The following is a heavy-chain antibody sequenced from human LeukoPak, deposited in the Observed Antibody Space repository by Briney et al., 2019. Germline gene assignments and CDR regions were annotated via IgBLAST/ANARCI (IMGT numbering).Heavy chain of an antibody. J-gene: IGHJ3*02. CDR3: ARQKCTSTSCLTKNAFDI. D-gene: IGHD2-2*01. Sequence: SETLSLSCAVYGGSFSAYYWSWIRQPPGKGLEWIGEINHSGSTNYNPSLKSRVTISVDTSRNQFSLDLSSVTAADTAVYYCARQKCTSTSCLTKNAFDIWGQGTMVTVSS. CDR2: INHSGST. CDR1: GGSFSAYY. V-gene: IGHV4-34*01.